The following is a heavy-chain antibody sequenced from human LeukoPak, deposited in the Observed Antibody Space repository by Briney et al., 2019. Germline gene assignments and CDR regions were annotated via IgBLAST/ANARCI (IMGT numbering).Heavy chain of an antibody. J-gene: IGHJ5*02. CDR1: GFTFDDYG. D-gene: IGHD3-10*01. CDR3: ATGWFGELRS. V-gene: IGHV3-20*04. Sequence: GGSLRLSCAASGFTFDDYGMSWVRQVPGMGLEWVCGISWNGDATGYADSVKGRLTISRDNATNSLYLQMTSLRAEATAVHYCATGWFGELRSWGEGTPVTLSS. CDR2: ISWNGDAT.